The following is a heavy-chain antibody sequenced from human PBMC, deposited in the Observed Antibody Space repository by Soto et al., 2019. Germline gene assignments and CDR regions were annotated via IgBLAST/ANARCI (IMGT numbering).Heavy chain of an antibody. V-gene: IGHV1-2*04. CDR2: INPNSGRT. CDR3: ARESGGTTATLDYYYFYMDV. CDR1: GYAFSQFY. D-gene: IGHD4-17*01. J-gene: IGHJ6*03. Sequence: QVQLVQSGAEVKKPGASVKVSCKASGYAFSQFYIHWMRQAPGQGLEWMGWINPNSGRTKFAQKFQGWVTMTRDTSIKTVYIELSGLKSDAPAVYYCARESGGTTATLDYYYFYMDVWGKGTTVTVSS.